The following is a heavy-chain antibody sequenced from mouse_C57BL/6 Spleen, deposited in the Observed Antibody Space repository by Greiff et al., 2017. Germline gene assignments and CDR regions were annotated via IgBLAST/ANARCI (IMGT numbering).Heavy chain of an antibody. J-gene: IGHJ2*01. CDR3: ARKGTAWDY. CDR2: MYPGDGDP. CDR1: GYAFSSYW. D-gene: IGHD4-1*01. V-gene: IGHV1-80*01. Sequence: VQLQESGAELVKPGASVKISCKASGYAFSSYWMHWVKQRPGKGLEWIGQMYPGDGDPNYNGKLKGKATLTADKSSSTAYMHLSSLTSEDSAVYFCARKGTAWDYWGKGTTLTVSS.